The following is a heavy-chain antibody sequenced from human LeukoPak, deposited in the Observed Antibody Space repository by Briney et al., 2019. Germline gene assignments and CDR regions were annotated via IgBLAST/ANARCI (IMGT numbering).Heavy chain of an antibody. D-gene: IGHD3-10*01. CDR1: GFTFSSYS. J-gene: IGHJ5*02. CDR3: ARDFRITMVRGVIP. V-gene: IGHV3-21*01. Sequence: PGGSLRLSCAASGFTFSSYSMNWVRQAPGKGLEWVSSISSSSSYIYYADSVKGRFTISRDNAKNSLYLQMNSLSAEDTAVYYCARDFRITMVRGVIPWGQGTLVTVSS. CDR2: ISSSSSYI.